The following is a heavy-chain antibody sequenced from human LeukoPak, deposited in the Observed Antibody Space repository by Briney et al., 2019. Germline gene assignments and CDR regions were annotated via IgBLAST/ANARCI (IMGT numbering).Heavy chain of an antibody. CDR3: ARTIAAAAPFDP. V-gene: IGHV1-8*01. D-gene: IGHD6-13*01. CDR1: GYTFTSYD. Sequence: ASVKVSCKAPGYTFTSYDINWVRQATGQGLEWMGWMNPNSGNTGYAQKFQGRVTMTRNTSISTAYMELSSLGSEDTAVYYCARTIAAAAPFDPWGQGTLVTVSS. CDR2: MNPNSGNT. J-gene: IGHJ5*02.